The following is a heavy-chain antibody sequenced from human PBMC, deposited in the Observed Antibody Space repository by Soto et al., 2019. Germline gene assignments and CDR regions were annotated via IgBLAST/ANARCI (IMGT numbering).Heavy chain of an antibody. CDR1: GGTYSSYT. CDR2: IIPILGIA. CDR3: ARDVPIKPDPNWFDP. V-gene: IGHV1-69*04. J-gene: IGHJ5*02. Sequence: SVKVSCKASGGTYSSYTISWVRQEHEQGLAWMGRIIPILGIANYAQKFQGRVTITADKSTSTAYMELSSLRSEDTAVYYCARDVPIKPDPNWFDPWGQGTLVTVSS.